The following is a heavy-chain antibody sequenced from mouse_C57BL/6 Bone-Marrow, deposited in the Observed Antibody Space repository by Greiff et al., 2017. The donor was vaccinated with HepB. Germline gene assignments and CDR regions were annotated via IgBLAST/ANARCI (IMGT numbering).Heavy chain of an antibody. V-gene: IGHV5-4*01. CDR3: ARDPLDYYDSGGAY. J-gene: IGHJ3*01. Sequence: EVKLVESGGGLVKPGGSLKLSCAASGFTFSSYAMSWVRQTPEKRLEWVATISDGGSYTYYPDNVKGQFTISRDNAKNNLYLQMSHLKSEDTAMYDYARDPLDYYDSGGAYWGQGTLVTVSA. D-gene: IGHD1-1*01. CDR2: ISDGGSYT. CDR1: GFTFSSYA.